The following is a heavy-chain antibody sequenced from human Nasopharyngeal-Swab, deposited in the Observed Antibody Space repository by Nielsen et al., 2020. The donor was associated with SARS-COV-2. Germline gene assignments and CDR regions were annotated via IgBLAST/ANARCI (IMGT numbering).Heavy chain of an antibody. V-gene: IGHV4-59*01. J-gene: IGHJ4*02. Sequence: WIRQPPGKGRVGIGYIYYSGSTNYNPSLKSRVTISVDTSKNQFSLKLSSVTAADTAVYYCAREVDDYGDYPGSLVFDYWGQGTLVTVSS. CDR3: AREVDDYGDYPGSLVFDY. CDR2: IYYSGST. D-gene: IGHD4-17*01.